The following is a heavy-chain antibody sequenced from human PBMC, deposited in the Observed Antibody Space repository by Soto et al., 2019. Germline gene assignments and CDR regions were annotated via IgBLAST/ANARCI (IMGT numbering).Heavy chain of an antibody. CDR2: IKSKTDGGTT. CDR3: TTDGQISSAAALSYYYGMDV. Sequence: PGGSLRLSCAASGFTFSNAWMNWVRQAPGKGLEWVGRIKSKTDGGTTDYAAPVKGRFTISRDDSKNTLYLQMNSLKTEDTAVYYCTTDGQISSAAALSYYYGMDVWGQGTTVPVSS. V-gene: IGHV3-15*07. J-gene: IGHJ6*02. CDR1: GFTFSNAW. D-gene: IGHD2-2*01.